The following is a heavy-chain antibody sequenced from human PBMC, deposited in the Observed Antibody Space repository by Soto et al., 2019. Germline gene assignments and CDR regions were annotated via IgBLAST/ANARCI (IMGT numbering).Heavy chain of an antibody. CDR1: GFTVSSNY. D-gene: IGHD3-16*01. CDR2: IYSGGST. J-gene: IGHJ2*01. CDR3: ARACRGEPPRSGWYFDL. Sequence: GGSLRLSCAASGFTVSSNYMSWVRQAPGKGLEWVSVIYSGGSTYYADSVKGRFTISSDNSKNTLYLQMNSLRAEDTAVYYCARACRGEPPRSGWYFDLWGRDTLVT. V-gene: IGHV3-53*01.